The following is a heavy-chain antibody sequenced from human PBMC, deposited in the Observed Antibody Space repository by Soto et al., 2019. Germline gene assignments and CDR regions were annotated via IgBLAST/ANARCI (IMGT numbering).Heavy chain of an antibody. CDR1: GFTFSDHY. D-gene: IGHD6-13*01. CDR3: AIEFSSSWYGFDY. CDR2: SANKANIYTT. V-gene: IGHV3-72*01. J-gene: IGHJ4*02. Sequence: EVQLVESGGGLVQPGGSLRLSCAASGFTFSDHYMDWIRQAPGKGLEWVGRSANKANIYTTEYAASVKGRFTISRDDSKNSLYLQMNSLKTEDTAVYYCAIEFSSSWYGFDYWGQGTLVTVSS.